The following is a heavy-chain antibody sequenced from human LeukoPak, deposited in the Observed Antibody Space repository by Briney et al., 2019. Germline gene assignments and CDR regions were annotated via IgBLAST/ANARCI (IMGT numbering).Heavy chain of an antibody. Sequence: SETLSLTCTVSGGSISSYYWSWIRQPPGKGLEWIGYIYYSGSTNYNPSLKSRVTISVDTSKNQFSLKLSSVTAADTAVYYCAGGGYYDSSGHFDYWGQGTLVTVSS. D-gene: IGHD3-22*01. V-gene: IGHV4-59*01. CDR2: IYYSGST. CDR3: AGGGYYDSSGHFDY. CDR1: GGSISSYY. J-gene: IGHJ4*02.